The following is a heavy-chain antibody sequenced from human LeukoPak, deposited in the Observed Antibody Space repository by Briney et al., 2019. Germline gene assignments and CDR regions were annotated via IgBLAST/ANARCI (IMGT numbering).Heavy chain of an antibody. CDR1: GFTVSSNY. CDR2: IYSGGST. J-gene: IGHJ4*02. CDR3: ARDLIAARLYPFDY. Sequence: PGGSLRLSCAASGFTVSSNYMSWVRQAPGKGLEWVSVIYSGGSTYYADSVKGRFTISRDNSKNTLYLQMYSLRAEDTAVYYCARDLIAARLYPFDYWGQGTLVTVSS. D-gene: IGHD6-6*01. V-gene: IGHV3-53*01.